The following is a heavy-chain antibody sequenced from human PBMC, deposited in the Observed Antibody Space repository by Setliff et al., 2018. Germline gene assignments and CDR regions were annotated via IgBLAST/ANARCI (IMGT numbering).Heavy chain of an antibody. J-gene: IGHJ4*02. CDR1: GDSISSGINY. CDR2: IDPSGNT. V-gene: IGHV4-61*09. D-gene: IGHD3-10*01. Sequence: PSETLSLTCTVSGDSISSGINYWSWIRQPAGKGLEWIGHIDPSGNTNYSPSLKSRVTISGDTPKNQFSLKLTSVTAADTAVYYCARSLGSGSYYNSRPYYSDYWGQGTLVTVSS. CDR3: ARSLGSGSYYNSRPYYSDY.